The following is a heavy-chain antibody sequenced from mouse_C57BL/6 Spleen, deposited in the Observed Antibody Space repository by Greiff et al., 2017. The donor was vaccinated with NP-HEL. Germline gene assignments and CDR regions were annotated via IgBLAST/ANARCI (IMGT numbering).Heavy chain of an antibody. Sequence: VQLQQSGPELVKPGASVKLSCKASGYTFTSYDINWAKQRPGQGLEWIGWIYPRDGSTKYNEKFKGKATLTVDTSSSTAYMELHSLTSEDSAVYFCARGGNYYGSTLDYWGQGTTLTVSS. V-gene: IGHV1-85*01. J-gene: IGHJ2*01. CDR2: IYPRDGST. CDR3: ARGGNYYGSTLDY. CDR1: GYTFTSYD. D-gene: IGHD1-1*01.